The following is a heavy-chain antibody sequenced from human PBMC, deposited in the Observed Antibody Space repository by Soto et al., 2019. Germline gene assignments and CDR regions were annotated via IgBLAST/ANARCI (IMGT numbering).Heavy chain of an antibody. D-gene: IGHD6-19*01. CDR3: ARVKFAGRSGFDY. CDR2: IYHSGNT. CDR1: GYSISLGYY. Sequence: PSETLSLTCAVSGYSISLGYYWGWIRQPPGKGLEWIGSIYHSGNTYYNPSLKSRVSISLDTSKKHFSLELTSVTAADTAVYYCARVKFAGRSGFDYWGMGTMVTVSS. J-gene: IGHJ4*02. V-gene: IGHV4-38-2*01.